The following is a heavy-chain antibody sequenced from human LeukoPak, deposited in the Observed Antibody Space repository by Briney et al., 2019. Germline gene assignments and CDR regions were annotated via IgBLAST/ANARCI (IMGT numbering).Heavy chain of an antibody. CDR1: GFTFSSYS. CDR3: AKTRGDGYKDSFDY. D-gene: IGHD5-24*01. CDR2: ISSSSSTI. V-gene: IGHV3-48*01. Sequence: GGSLRLSCAASGFTFSSYSINWVRQAPGKGLEWVSYISSSSSTIYYADSVKGRFTISRDNARNSLYLQMKSLRAEDTAIYYCAKTRGDGYKDSFDYWGQGTLVTVSS. J-gene: IGHJ4*02.